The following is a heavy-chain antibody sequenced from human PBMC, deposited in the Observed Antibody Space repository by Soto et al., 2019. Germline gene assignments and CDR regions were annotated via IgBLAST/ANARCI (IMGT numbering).Heavy chain of an antibody. J-gene: IGHJ6*02. CDR1: GGSISSGDYY. CDR3: ARDRGYSGYDNYYYGMDV. V-gene: IGHV4-30-4*01. CDR2: IYYSGST. Sequence: QVQLQESGPGLVKPSQTLSLTCTVSGGSISSGDYYWSWIRQPPGKGLEWIGYIYYSGSTYYNPCLKSRVTLSVDTSKNQFSLKLSSVTAADTAVYYCARDRGYSGYDNYYYGMDVWGRGTTVTVSS. D-gene: IGHD5-12*01.